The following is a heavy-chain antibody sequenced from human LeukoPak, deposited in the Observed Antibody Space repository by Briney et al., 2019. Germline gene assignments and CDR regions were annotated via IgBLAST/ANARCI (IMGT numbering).Heavy chain of an antibody. CDR2: ISSSGSTI. D-gene: IGHD3-3*01. CDR1: GFTFTTYW. V-gene: IGHV3-48*04. CDR3: VVTIFGVVF. J-gene: IGHJ4*02. Sequence: GGSLRLSCAASGFTFTTYWMSWVRQAPGKGLEWVSYISSSGSTIYYADSVKGRFTISRDNAKNSLNLQMNSLRAEDTAVYYCVVTIFGVVFWGQGTLVTVSS.